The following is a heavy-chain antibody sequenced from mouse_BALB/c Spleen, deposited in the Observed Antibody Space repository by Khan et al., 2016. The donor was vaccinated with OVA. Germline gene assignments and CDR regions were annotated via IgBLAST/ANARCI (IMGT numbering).Heavy chain of an antibody. CDR2: ISYSGSP. CDR1: GYSITSDYA. Sequence: EVQLQESGPGLVKPSQSLSLTCTVTGYSITSDYAWNWIRQFPGNKLEWMGYISYSGSPSYNPSLKSRISITRDTSKNQFFLQLNSVTTEDTATYYCARDGSRYNYAMDYWGQGTAVTVSS. D-gene: IGHD2-3*01. J-gene: IGHJ4*01. CDR3: ARDGSRYNYAMDY. V-gene: IGHV3-2*02.